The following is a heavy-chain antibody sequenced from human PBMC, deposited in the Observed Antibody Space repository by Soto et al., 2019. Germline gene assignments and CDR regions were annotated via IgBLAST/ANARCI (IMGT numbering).Heavy chain of an antibody. CDR2: IYYSGST. V-gene: IGHV4-59*01. CDR1: GGSISSYY. D-gene: IGHD5-18*01. J-gene: IGHJ4*02. Sequence: PSETLSLTCTVSGGSISSYYWSWVRQPPGKGLEWIGYIYYSGSTNYTPSLKSRVTISVDTSKNQFSLKLSSVTAADTAVYYCAVYNYGYFDYWGQGTLVTVSS. CDR3: AVYNYGYFDY.